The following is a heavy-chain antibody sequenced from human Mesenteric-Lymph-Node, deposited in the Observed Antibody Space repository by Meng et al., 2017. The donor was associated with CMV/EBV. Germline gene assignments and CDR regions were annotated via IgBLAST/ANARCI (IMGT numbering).Heavy chain of an antibody. D-gene: IGHD3-22*01. CDR1: GYTFTGYY. J-gene: IGHJ4*02. V-gene: IGHV1-2*02. CDR2: INPNSGGT. CDR3: ARVGLGLYYDSSGSVYFDY. Sequence: ASVKVSCKASGYTFTGYYMHWVRQAPGQGLEWMGWINPNSGGTNYAQKFQGRVTMTRDTSISTAYMELSRLRSDDTAVYYCARVGLGLYYDSSGSVYFDYWGQGTLVTVSS.